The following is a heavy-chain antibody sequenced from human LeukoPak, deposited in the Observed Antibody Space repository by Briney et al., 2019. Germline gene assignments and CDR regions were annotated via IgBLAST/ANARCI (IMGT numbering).Heavy chain of an antibody. CDR2: IYFSGST. CDR3: ASARQWLMRFDY. Sequence: SETLSLTCTVSGGSISSSSYYWGWIRQPPGKGLEWIGSIYFSGSTYYNPSLKSRVTISVDTSKNQFSLKLSSVTAADTAVYYCASARQWLMRFDYWGQGTLVTVSS. CDR1: GGSISSSSYY. V-gene: IGHV4-39*01. J-gene: IGHJ4*02. D-gene: IGHD6-19*01.